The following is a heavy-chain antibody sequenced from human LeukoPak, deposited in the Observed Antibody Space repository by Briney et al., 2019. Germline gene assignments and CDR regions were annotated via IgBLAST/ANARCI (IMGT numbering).Heavy chain of an antibody. CDR3: ARDPPYGYCSGGSCYSYYFDY. CDR1: GFTFSSYA. V-gene: IGHV3-30-3*01. D-gene: IGHD2-15*01. CDR2: ISYDGSNK. J-gene: IGHJ4*02. Sequence: PGGSLRPSCAASGFTFSSYAMHWVRQAPGKGLEWVAVISYDGSNKYYADSVKGRFTISRDNSKNTLYLQMNSLRAEDTAVYYCARDPPYGYCSGGSCYSYYFDYWGQGTLVTVSS.